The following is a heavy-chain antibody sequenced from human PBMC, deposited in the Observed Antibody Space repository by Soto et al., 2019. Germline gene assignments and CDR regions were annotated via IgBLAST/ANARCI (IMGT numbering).Heavy chain of an antibody. J-gene: IGHJ5*02. CDR3: ARDGARPAWFDP. CDR2: INAGNGNT. CDR1: GYTFTSYA. Sequence: QVQLVQSGAEVKKPGASVKVSCKASGYTFTSYAMHWVRHAPGQRLEWMGGINAGNGNTKYSQKFQGRVTITRDTSASTAYMELSSLRSEDTAVYYCARDGARPAWFDPWGQGTLVTVSS. D-gene: IGHD3-16*01. V-gene: IGHV1-3*01.